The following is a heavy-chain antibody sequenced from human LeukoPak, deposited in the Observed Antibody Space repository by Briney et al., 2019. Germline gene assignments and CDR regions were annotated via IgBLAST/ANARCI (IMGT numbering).Heavy chain of an antibody. J-gene: IGHJ4*02. CDR3: ARRWGNIVGVTYEY. Sequence: SETLSLTCTISGSSITIVSDYWGWIRQPPGKGLEWIGDIYYTGSTYYSPSLRSRVTMSVHTSENQFSLRLNSVTAVDTAVYYCARRWGNIVGVTYEYWGQGTLVTVSS. CDR2: IYYTGST. D-gene: IGHD3-16*01. CDR1: GSSITIVSDY. V-gene: IGHV4-39*01.